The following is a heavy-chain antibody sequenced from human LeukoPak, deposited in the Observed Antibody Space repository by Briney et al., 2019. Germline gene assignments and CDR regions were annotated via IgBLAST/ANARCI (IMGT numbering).Heavy chain of an antibody. V-gene: IGHV4-59*08. CDR3: ARSYSSSWYAYYGMDV. CDR2: IYYSGST. J-gene: IGHJ6*02. CDR1: GGSISSYY. D-gene: IGHD6-13*01. Sequence: SETLSLTCTVSGGSISSYYWSWIRQAPGKGLEWIGYIYYSGSTNYNPSLKSRVTTSVDTANNQFSLNLSSVTAADTAVYYCARSYSSSWYAYYGMDVWGQGTTVTVSS.